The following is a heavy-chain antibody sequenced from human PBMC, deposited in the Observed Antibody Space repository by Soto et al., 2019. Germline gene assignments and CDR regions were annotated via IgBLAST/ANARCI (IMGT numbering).Heavy chain of an antibody. Sequence: GGSLSLSCADSVFPLSSDAMSWLRQAPGKGLEWVSAISGSGGSTYYADSVKGRFTISRDNSKNTLYLQMNSLRAEDTAVYYCAKDFQNGMDVWGQGTTVTVSS. CDR3: AKDFQNGMDV. CDR2: ISGSGGST. CDR1: VFPLSSDA. J-gene: IGHJ6*02. V-gene: IGHV3-23*01.